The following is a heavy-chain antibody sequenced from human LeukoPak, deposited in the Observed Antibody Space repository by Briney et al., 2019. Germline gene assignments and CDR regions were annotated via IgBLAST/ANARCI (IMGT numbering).Heavy chain of an antibody. V-gene: IGHV4-34*01. J-gene: IGHJ5*02. CDR2: INHSGST. CDR1: GGSFSGYY. Sequence: SETLSLTCAVYGGSFSGYYWSWIRQPPGKWLEWIGEINHSGSTNYNPSLKSRVTISVDTSKNQFFLKLSSVTAADTAVYYCARGPWFDPWGQGTLVTVSS. CDR3: ARGPWFDP.